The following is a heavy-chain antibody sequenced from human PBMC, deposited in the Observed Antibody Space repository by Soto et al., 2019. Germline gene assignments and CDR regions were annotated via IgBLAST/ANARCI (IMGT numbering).Heavy chain of an antibody. Sequence: QVKLQESGPGLEEPSGTLSLTCAVSGGSFSSDRWWTWVRQAPGKGLEWIGEIHDSGSTNYNLSHKSRVTISIDKSKNQLSLEMTSVTAADTAIYYCAGQWAAGYGAFDPWGQGTLVTVSS. CDR3: AGQWAAGYGAFDP. J-gene: IGHJ5*02. CDR1: GGSFSSDRW. V-gene: IGHV4-4*02. CDR2: IHDSGST. D-gene: IGHD3-9*01.